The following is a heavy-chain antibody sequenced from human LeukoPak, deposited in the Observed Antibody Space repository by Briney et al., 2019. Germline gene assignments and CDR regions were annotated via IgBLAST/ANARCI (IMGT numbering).Heavy chain of an antibody. D-gene: IGHD2-2*01. V-gene: IGHV4-61*02. CDR3: ARDGGIAVVPAAMSPYYYYYMDV. CDR2: IYTSGST. Sequence: SETLSLTCTVSGGSISSGSYYWSWIRQPAGKGLEWIGRIYTSGSTNYNPSLKSRVTISVDTSKNQFSLKLSSVTAADTAVYYCARDGGIAVVPAAMSPYYYYYMDVWGKGTTVTVSS. CDR1: GGSISSGSYY. J-gene: IGHJ6*03.